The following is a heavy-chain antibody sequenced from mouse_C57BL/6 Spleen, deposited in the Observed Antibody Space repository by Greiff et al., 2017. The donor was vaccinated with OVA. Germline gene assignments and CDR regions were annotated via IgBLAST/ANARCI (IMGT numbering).Heavy chain of an antibody. CDR2: ISSGGDYI. Sequence: EVQLVESGAGLVKPGGSLKLSCAASGFTFSSYAMSWVRQTPEKRLEWVAYISSGGDYIYYADTVKGRFTISRDNARNTLYLQMSSLKSEDTAMYYCTRDAYYGSSYDWYFDVWGTGTTVTVSS. J-gene: IGHJ1*03. CDR1: GFTFSSYA. D-gene: IGHD1-1*01. V-gene: IGHV5-9-1*02. CDR3: TRDAYYGSSYDWYFDV.